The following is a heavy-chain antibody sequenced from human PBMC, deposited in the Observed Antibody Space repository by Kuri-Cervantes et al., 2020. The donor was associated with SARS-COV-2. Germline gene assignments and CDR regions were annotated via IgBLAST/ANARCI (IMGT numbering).Heavy chain of an antibody. J-gene: IGHJ6*02. V-gene: IGHV4-30-4*01. CDR1: GGSISSINW. D-gene: IGHD5-18*01. CDR3: ASCPGGLPYYYYGMDV. Sequence: LRLSCAVSGGSISSINWWSWIRQPQGKGLGWNGYIYYSGSTYYNPSLKSGITISVDTFKNQFSLKLSSVTAADTAVYYCASCPGGLPYYYYGMDVWGQGTTVTVSS. CDR2: IYYSGST.